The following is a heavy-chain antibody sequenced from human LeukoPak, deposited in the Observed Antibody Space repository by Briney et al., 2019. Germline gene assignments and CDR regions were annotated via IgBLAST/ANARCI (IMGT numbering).Heavy chain of an antibody. CDR2: INSDGSGT. J-gene: IGHJ4*02. CDR1: GFTFSNYW. CDR3: ARDAFVGSPFDC. D-gene: IGHD3-3*02. Sequence: GGFLRLSCAASGFTFSNYWMHWVRQAPGKGLVWVSRINSDGSGTRYADSVNGRFTISRDNAKNTLYLQMNSLRVEDTAVYYCARDAFVGSPFDCWGQGTLVTVSS. V-gene: IGHV3-74*01.